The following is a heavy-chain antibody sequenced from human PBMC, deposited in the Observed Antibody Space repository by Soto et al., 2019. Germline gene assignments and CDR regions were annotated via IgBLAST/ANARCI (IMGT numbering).Heavy chain of an antibody. CDR1: GDTFTANY. J-gene: IGHJ4*02. V-gene: IGHV1-2*02. CDR2: INPKSGGT. D-gene: IGHD2-15*01. CDR3: ARDLANVGGGAGFDY. Sequence: QVQLLQSGAEVKKPGASVKVSCKASGDTFTANYIHWVRQAPGQGFEWMGWINPKSGGTKYPQKFQGKVTMTRDTSVSTVYMKLTRLTSDDTAVYYGARDLANVGGGAGFDYWGQVTLVTVSS.